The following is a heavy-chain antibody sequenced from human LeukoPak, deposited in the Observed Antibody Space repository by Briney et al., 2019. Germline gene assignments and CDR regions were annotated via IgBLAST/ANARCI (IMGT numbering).Heavy chain of an antibody. CDR3: ARDLRVLRFLEWLSSYYYYYGMDV. CDR1: GGTFSNYA. J-gene: IGHJ6*02. D-gene: IGHD3-3*01. Sequence: ASVKVSCKASGGTFSNYAISWVRQAPGQGLEWMGWISAYNGNTNYAQKLQGRVTMTTDTSTSTAYMELRSLRSDDTAVYYCARDLRVLRFLEWLSSYYYYYGMDVWGQGTTVTVSS. V-gene: IGHV1-18*01. CDR2: ISAYNGNT.